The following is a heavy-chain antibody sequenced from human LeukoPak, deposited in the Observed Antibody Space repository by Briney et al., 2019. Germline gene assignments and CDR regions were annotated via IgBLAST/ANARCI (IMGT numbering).Heavy chain of an antibody. D-gene: IGHD6-19*01. Sequence: ASVKVSCKASGYTFTSYYMHWVRQAPGQGLEWMGIINPSGGSTSYAQKFQGRVTMTRDTSTSTVYMELSSLRAEDTAVYYCARDRAAVAVDYWGQGTLVTVSS. V-gene: IGHV1-46*01. CDR3: ARDRAAVAVDY. J-gene: IGHJ4*02. CDR1: GYTFTSYY. CDR2: INPSGGST.